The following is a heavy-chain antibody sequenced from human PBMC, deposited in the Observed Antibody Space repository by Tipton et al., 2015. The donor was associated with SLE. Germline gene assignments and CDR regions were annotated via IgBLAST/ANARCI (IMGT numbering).Heavy chain of an antibody. V-gene: IGHV4-39*07. CDR2: IYYSGST. D-gene: IGHD5-24*01. CDR3: ATKANPWLPAFLTDV. CDR1: GGSISSSSYY. J-gene: IGHJ6*02. Sequence: TLSLTCTVSGGSISSSSYYWGWIRQPPGKGLEWIGSIYYSGSTYYNPSLKSRVTISVDTSKNQFSLKLSSVTAADTAVYYCATKANPWLPAFLTDVWGQGTTVTVSS.